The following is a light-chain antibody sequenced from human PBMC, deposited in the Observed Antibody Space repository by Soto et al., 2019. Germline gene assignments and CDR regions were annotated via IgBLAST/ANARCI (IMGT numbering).Light chain of an antibody. V-gene: IGLV2-11*01. CDR1: SSDVGAYNY. J-gene: IGLJ1*01. CDR3: CSNAGSLEF. CDR2: DVS. Sequence: QSALTQPPSVSGSPGQSVTISCTGTSSDVGAYNYVSWYQQHPGKAPKVMIYDVSKRPSGVPDRFSGSKSGNTASLTISGLQAEDEADYYCCSNAGSLEFFGTGTKVTVL.